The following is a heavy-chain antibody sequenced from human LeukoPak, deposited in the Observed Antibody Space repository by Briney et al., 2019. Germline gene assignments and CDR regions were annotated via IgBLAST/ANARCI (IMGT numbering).Heavy chain of an antibody. D-gene: IGHD3-16*01. Sequence: NPGGSLRLSCTASQFTFSDFYMSWFRQAPGKGLEWVSYISSSSSYTNYADSVKGRFTISRDNAKNSLYLQMNSLRAEDTAVHYCAKDPLMITEGSWFDPWGQGTLVTVSS. CDR2: ISSSSSYT. V-gene: IGHV3-11*05. CDR1: QFTFSDFY. CDR3: AKDPLMITEGSWFDP. J-gene: IGHJ5*02.